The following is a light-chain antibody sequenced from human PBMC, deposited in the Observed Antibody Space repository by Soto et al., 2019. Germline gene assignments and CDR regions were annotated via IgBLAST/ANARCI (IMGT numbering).Light chain of an antibody. CDR3: QQYNRYSVNA. Sequence: DIQMTQSPYTLSPSVGDRVSITCRASQSISGWLAWYQQKPGKAPKLLIYDASSLESGVPSRFSGSRSGTEFSLTISRLQPDDFATYYCQQYNRYSVNAFGQGTKLEIK. J-gene: IGKJ2*01. CDR1: QSISGW. CDR2: DAS. V-gene: IGKV1-5*01.